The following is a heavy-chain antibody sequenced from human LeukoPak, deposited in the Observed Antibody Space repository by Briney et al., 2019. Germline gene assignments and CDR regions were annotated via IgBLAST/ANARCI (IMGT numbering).Heavy chain of an antibody. V-gene: IGHV3-21*01. J-gene: IGHJ6*04. Sequence: GGSLRLSCAASGFTFSSYAMSWVRQAPGKGLEWVSAISGSSTYISYSDSVKGRFTISRDNAKNSLYLQMNSLRAEDTAVYYCARETCDVWGKGTTVTVSS. CDR2: ISGSSTYI. CDR1: GFTFSSYA. CDR3: ARETCDV.